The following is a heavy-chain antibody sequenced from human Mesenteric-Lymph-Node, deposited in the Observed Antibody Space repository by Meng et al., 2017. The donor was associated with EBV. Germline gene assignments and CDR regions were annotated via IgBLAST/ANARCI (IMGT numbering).Heavy chain of an antibody. J-gene: IGHJ5*02. D-gene: IGHD3-10*01. CDR2: INPNSGGT. CDR1: GYPFTGYY. V-gene: IGHV1-2*06. Sequence: VQLVQSGGEVKKPGASGKVSCKAAGYPFTGYYMHWVRQAPGQGLEWMGRINPNSGGTNYAQKFQGRVTMTRDTSISTAYMELSRLRSDDTAVYYCARVYGSGSPNHWGQGTLVTVSS. CDR3: ARVYGSGSPNH.